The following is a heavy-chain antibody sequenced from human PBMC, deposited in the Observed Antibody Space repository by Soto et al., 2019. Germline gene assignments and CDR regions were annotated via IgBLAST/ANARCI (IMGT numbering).Heavy chain of an antibody. J-gene: IGHJ4*02. CDR1: SFSLSTRVMC. CDR2: IDWDDDK. D-gene: IGHD6-13*01. V-gene: IGHV2-70*20. Sequence: SGPRLVTLTQTLTLTRTFSSFSLSTRVMCVSWVRQPPGKALEWLALIDWDDDKYYSTSLKTRLTISKDTSKNQVVLTMTNMDPVDTATYYCARIRRGAAAGIDYWGQGTLVTVSS. CDR3: ARIRRGAAAGIDY.